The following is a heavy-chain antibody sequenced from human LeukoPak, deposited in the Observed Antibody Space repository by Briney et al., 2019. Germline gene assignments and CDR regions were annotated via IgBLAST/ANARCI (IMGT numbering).Heavy chain of an antibody. CDR2: IYYSGST. V-gene: IGHV4-59*01. CDR1: GGSISSYY. D-gene: IGHD3-3*01. CDR3: ARGAHYDFWSGYYGYGMDV. Sequence: SETLSLTCTVSGGSISSYYWSWIRQPPGKGLEWIGYIYYSGSTNYNPSLKSRVTISVDTSKNQFSLKLSSVTAADTAVNYCARGAHYDFWSGYYGYGMDVWGQGTTVTVSS. J-gene: IGHJ6*02.